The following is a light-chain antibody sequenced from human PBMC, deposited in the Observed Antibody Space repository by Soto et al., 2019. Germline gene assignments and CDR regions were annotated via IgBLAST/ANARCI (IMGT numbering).Light chain of an antibody. CDR2: GAS. Sequence: EIGLTLSLGTLSLSPGERATLSCRASQTVSRNNLVWYQQRPGQPPRLLIYGASSRATGIPDRFSGSGSGADFTLTISRVEPEDFAVYYCHHYGTSPEVTFGQGTRLE. CDR3: HHYGTSPEVT. V-gene: IGKV3-20*01. J-gene: IGKJ5*01. CDR1: QTVSRNN.